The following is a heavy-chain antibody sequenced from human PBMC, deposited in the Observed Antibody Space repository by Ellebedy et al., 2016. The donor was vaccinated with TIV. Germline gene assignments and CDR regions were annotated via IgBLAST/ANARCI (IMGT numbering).Heavy chain of an antibody. CDR2: ISAHNGNT. J-gene: IGHJ5*02. D-gene: IGHD2-2*01. CDR3: ARAGRVLQRNCTSDTCYVWFDP. Sequence: ASVKVSXXASGYTFSIYGITWVRQVPGQGLEWLGWISAHNGNTNYAEKFQGRVTMTRNTSISTAYLELSSLTSEDTAVYYCARAGRVLQRNCTSDTCYVWFDPWGQGTLVTVSS. CDR1: GYTFSIYG. V-gene: IGHV1-18*01.